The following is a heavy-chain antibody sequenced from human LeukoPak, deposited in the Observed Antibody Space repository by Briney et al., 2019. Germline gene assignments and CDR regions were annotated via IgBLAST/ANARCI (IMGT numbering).Heavy chain of an antibody. J-gene: IGHJ4*02. D-gene: IGHD5-24*01. CDR1: GGTFSSYA. Sequence: SVKVSCKASGGTFSSYAISWVRQAPGQGLEWMGGIIPIFGTANYAQKFQGRVTITTDESTSTAYMELSSLRSEDTAVYYCARRGLEMAENLGFDYWGQGTLVTVSS. V-gene: IGHV1-69*05. CDR2: IIPIFGTA. CDR3: ARRGLEMAENLGFDY.